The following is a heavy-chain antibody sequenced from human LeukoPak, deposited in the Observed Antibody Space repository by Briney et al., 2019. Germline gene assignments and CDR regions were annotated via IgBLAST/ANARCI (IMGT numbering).Heavy chain of an antibody. D-gene: IGHD5-18*01. V-gene: IGHV3-7*01. Sequence: GGSLRLSCAASGFTFSSYWMSWVRQAPGKGLEWVANIKQDGSEKYYVDSVKGRFTISRGNAKNSLYLQMNSLRAEDTAVYYCARDRGVDTAMADAFDIWGQGTMVTVSS. J-gene: IGHJ3*02. CDR1: GFTFSSYW. CDR2: IKQDGSEK. CDR3: ARDRGVDTAMADAFDI.